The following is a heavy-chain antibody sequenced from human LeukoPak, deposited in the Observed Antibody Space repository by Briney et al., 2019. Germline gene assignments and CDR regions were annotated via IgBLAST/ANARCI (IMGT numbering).Heavy chain of an antibody. Sequence: PGGSLRLSCAASGFTFSTYTMNWVGQAPGKGLEWVSVITGSGGTTYYADSVQGRFTISRDNSKNTLFLQMNSLRAEDTAVYYCVKFYGSEPDGVDIWARGTVLTVSS. J-gene: IGHJ3*02. D-gene: IGHD3-10*01. CDR2: ITGSGGTT. V-gene: IGHV3-23*01. CDR1: GFTFSTYT. CDR3: VKFYGSEPDGVDI.